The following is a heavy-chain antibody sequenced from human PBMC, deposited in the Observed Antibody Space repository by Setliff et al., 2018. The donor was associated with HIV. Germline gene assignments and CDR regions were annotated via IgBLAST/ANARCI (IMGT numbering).Heavy chain of an antibody. CDR2: IIPMRNIA. V-gene: IGHV1-69*10. CDR1: GGTFTSHV. J-gene: IGHJ1*01. D-gene: IGHD1-1*01. Sequence: ASVKVSCKSSGGTFTSHVFSWVRQAPGQGLQWMGGIIPMRNIAKYAQQFQDGVTMTADKSTTTAYMELRSLTSEDTAVYYCATGWSEDPTLLQVEYFQHWGQGTLVTVSS. CDR3: ATGWSEDPTLLQVEYFQH.